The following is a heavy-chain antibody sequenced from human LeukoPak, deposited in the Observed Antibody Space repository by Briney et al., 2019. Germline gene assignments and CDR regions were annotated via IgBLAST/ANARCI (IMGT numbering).Heavy chain of an antibody. CDR3: ARDLGTYSYGFMDS. V-gene: IGHV3-21*01. CDR2: ISRTNNYI. CDR1: GFTFSSYS. Sequence: GGSLRLSCAASGFTFSSYSMNWVRQAPGKGLECVASISRTNNYIYYAHSVKGRFTISRDKATNLLYLQISRLRAEDTAVYHCARDLGTYSYGFMDSWGQGTLVTVSS. D-gene: IGHD5-12*01. J-gene: IGHJ4*02.